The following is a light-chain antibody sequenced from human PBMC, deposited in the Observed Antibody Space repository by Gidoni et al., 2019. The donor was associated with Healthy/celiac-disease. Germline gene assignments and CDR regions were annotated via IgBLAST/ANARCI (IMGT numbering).Light chain of an antibody. J-gene: IGKJ1*01. CDR3: QQYNNWPRT. Sequence: EIVMTQSPATLSVSPGERATLSCRASQSVSSNLAWYQQKPVQAPRLLIYGASTRATGIPARFSGSGSVTEFTLTIISVQSEDFAVYYCQQYNNWPRTLGQGTKVEIK. V-gene: IGKV3-15*01. CDR2: GAS. CDR1: QSVSSN.